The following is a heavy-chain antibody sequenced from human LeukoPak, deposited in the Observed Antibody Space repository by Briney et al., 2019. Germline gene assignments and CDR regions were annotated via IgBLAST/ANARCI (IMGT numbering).Heavy chain of an antibody. CDR3: AREGYYGSGSPPSLYFDY. J-gene: IGHJ4*02. Sequence: GGSLRLSCAASGFTFRNYVIHWVRQAPGKGLEWVAVTSSDLNVKLYADSVKGRFTISRDNSRSTLYLQMNSLRPEDTAIHYCAREGYYGSGSPPSLYFDYWGQGTLVTVSS. D-gene: IGHD3-10*01. CDR1: GFTFRNYV. V-gene: IGHV3-30-3*01. CDR2: TSSDLNVK.